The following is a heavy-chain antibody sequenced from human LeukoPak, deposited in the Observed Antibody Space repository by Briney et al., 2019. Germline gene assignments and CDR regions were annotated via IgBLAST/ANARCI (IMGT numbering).Heavy chain of an antibody. Sequence: GGSLRLPCAASGFTFSSYAMSWVRQAPGKGLEWGSCISGIGVTYYADSVKGRFNISRDNSKSTLYLAMNSLRAEDTAVYYCAKGGGGSCYDSIGYWGQGTLVTVSS. D-gene: IGHD2-15*01. CDR1: GFTFSSYA. CDR3: AKGGGGSCYDSIGY. J-gene: IGHJ4*02. V-gene: IGHV3-23*01. CDR2: ISGIGVT.